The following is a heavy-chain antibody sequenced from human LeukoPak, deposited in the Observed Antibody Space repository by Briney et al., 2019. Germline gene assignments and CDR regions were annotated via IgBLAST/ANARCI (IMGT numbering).Heavy chain of an antibody. V-gene: IGHV4-59*01. CDR3: ARLKATVSIHAYFDS. J-gene: IGHJ4*02. Sequence: PSETLSLTCTVSGGPFSSYYWTWIRQPPGKGLEWIGYIDHSGSTNYNPSLKSRVSISSDTSKNQFSLELSSVTAADTAVYYCARLKATVSIHAYFDSWGQGTLVTVSS. CDR2: IDHSGST. CDR1: GGPFSSYY. D-gene: IGHD4-17*01.